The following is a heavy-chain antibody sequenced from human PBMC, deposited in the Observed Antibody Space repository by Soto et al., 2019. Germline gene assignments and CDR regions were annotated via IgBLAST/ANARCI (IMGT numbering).Heavy chain of an antibody. D-gene: IGHD2-2*01. CDR2: IYHSGST. V-gene: IGHV4-4*02. Sequence: QVQLQESGPGLVKPSGTLSLTCAVSGGSISSSNWWSWVRQPPGKGLEWIGEIYHSGSTNYNPSLKSRVTISVDTSKNQFSLKLSSVTAADTAVYYCARGPRRGKYQLLSQALGFCYYYYGMDVWGQGTTVTVSS. CDR3: ARGPRRGKYQLLSQALGFCYYYYGMDV. J-gene: IGHJ6*02. CDR1: GGSISSSNW.